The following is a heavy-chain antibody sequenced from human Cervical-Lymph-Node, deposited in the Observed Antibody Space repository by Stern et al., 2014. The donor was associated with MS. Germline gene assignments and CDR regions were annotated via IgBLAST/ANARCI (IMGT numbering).Heavy chain of an antibody. CDR2: IYPGDSDT. D-gene: IGHD5-24*01. CDR1: VDSFSGYW. CDR3: ARRIRDGYDWDAFNI. V-gene: IGHV5-51*03. J-gene: IGHJ3*02. Sequence: EVQLVESGAEARKPGESLKISCKGSVDSFSGYWIGWVRQRPGKGLEWKGIIYPGDSDTRYSPYFQGQVTMSADKSINTAYLQWSSLKASDTAIYYCARRIRDGYDWDAFNIWGQGTMVTVSS.